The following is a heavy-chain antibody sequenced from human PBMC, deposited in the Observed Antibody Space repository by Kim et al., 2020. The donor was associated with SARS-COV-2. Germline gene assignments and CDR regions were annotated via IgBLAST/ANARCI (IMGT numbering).Heavy chain of an antibody. D-gene: IGHD5-12*01. J-gene: IGHJ4*02. V-gene: IGHV3-30-3*01. CDR3: AGGEGYEYYFAY. CDR1: GFTFSSYA. Sequence: GGSLRLSCAASGFTFSSYAMHWVRQAPGKGLEWVAVISYDGSNKYYADSVKGRFTISRDNSKNTLYLQMNSLRAEDTAVYYCAGGEGYEYYFAYWGQGTLATVSS. CDR2: ISYDGSNK.